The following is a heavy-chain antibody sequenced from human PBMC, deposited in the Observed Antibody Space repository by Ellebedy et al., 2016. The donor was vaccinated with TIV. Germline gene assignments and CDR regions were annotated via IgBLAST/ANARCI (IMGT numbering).Heavy chain of an antibody. D-gene: IGHD2-15*01. V-gene: IGHV3-48*01. CDR3: ATTYCSGGRCRFDY. CDR2: ITSGSTTI. J-gene: IGHJ4*02. CDR1: GFTFSSYS. Sequence: GGSLRLSXGASGFTFSSYSMNWVRRAPGKGLEWVSYITSGSTTIYYADSVKGRFTISRDNAKNSLFLQMNSLRAEDTAVYYCATTYCSGGRCRFDYWGQGTLVTVSS.